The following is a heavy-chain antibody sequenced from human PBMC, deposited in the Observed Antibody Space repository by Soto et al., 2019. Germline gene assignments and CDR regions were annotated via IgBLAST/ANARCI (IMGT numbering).Heavy chain of an antibody. CDR1: GLTLSGYY. CDR3: ARDAGYLGRSCYYYYYKDV. J-gene: IGHJ6*03. D-gene: IGHD3-16*01. V-gene: IGHV3-11*01. Sequence: PGGYLGISCAVYGLTLSGYYMSWIRQAPEKGMEWVSYISSSGSTIYYADSVKGRFTISRDNAKNSLYLQMNSLRAEDTAVYYCARDAGYLGRSCYYYYYKDVWGKGTTVIVS. CDR2: ISSSGSTI.